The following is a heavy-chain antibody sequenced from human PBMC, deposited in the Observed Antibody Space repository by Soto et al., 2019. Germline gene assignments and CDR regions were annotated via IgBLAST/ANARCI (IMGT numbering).Heavy chain of an antibody. V-gene: IGHV4-59*01. Sequence: PSETLSLTCTVYGGSISGYFWSWVRQPPGKGLEWIGETYDSGTTNYNPSLKSRVSISVETSKNQFSLKLTSLAAADTAVYYCARDRSGKFTPHWYFDLWGRGTLVTAPQ. CDR2: TYDSGTT. CDR3: ARDRSGKFTPHWYFDL. CDR1: GGSISGYF. J-gene: IGHJ2*01. D-gene: IGHD2-15*01.